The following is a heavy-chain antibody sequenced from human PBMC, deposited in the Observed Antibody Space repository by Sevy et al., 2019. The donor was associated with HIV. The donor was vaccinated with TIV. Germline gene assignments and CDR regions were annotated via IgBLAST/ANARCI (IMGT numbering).Heavy chain of an antibody. V-gene: IGHV3-30*18. CDR3: AKDPYYYDSSGYPPADY. D-gene: IGHD3-22*01. Sequence: GGSRRLSCAASGFTFSSYGMHWVRQAPGKGLEWVAVISYDGSNKYYADSVKGRFTISRDNSKNTLYLQMNSLRAEDTAVYYCAKDPYYYDSSGYPPADYWGQGTLVTVSS. CDR1: GFTFSSYG. CDR2: ISYDGSNK. J-gene: IGHJ4*02.